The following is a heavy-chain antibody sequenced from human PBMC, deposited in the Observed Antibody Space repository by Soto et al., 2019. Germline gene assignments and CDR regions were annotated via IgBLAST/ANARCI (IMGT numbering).Heavy chain of an antibody. CDR2: IYLSGFT. D-gene: IGHD3-3*01. CDR3: ARGRLDDFWSGYLYYLDF. Sequence: PSETLSLTCTVSGDSITSSKHYWSWIRQHPGKGLEWIGYIYLSGFTYSTPSLKSRVNMSLDTSKNQFSLKLSSVTAADTAVYYCARGRLDDFWSGYLYYLDFCGLGTLVTVSS. CDR1: GDSITSSKHY. V-gene: IGHV4-30-4*08. J-gene: IGHJ4*02.